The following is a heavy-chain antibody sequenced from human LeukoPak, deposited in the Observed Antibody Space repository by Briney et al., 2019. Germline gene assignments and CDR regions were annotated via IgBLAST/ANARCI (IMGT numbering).Heavy chain of an antibody. CDR1: GFTFSSYA. Sequence: GGSLRLSCAASGFTFSSYAMSWVRQAPGKGLEWVSAISGRGSSTYYADSVKGRFTISRDNSKNTLYLQMNSLRAEDTAVYYCARQGRWPRAFDIWGQGTKVTVSS. CDR2: ISGRGSST. D-gene: IGHD4-23*01. CDR3: ARQGRWPRAFDI. V-gene: IGHV3-23*01. J-gene: IGHJ3*02.